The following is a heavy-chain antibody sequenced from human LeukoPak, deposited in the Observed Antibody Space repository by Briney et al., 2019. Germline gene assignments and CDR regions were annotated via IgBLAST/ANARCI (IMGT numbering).Heavy chain of an antibody. D-gene: IGHD3-22*01. CDR3: ARNHYYDSTFDY. CDR1: GCSISSYW. V-gene: IGHV3-48*02. CDR2: ISSSGTTI. J-gene: IGHJ4*01. Sequence: GGSLRLSCVACGCSISSYWMHWVRQAPGKGLEWVSYISSSGTTIYYADSVKGRFTISRNNDQNLLYLHMNSLTDDTTADYYWARNHYYDSTFDYCGHGTLVTVSS.